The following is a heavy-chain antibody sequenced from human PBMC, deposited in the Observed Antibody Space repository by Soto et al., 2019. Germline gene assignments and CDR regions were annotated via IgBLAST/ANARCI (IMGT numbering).Heavy chain of an antibody. CDR1: GFTFSSYG. Sequence: QVQLVESGGGVVQPGRSLRLSCAASGFTFSSYGMHWVRQAPGKGLEWVAVIWYDGSNKYYADSVKGRFTISRDNSKNTLYLQMNSLRAEDTAVYYCARGRSSYGMDVWGQGTTVTVSS. CDR3: ARGRSSYGMDV. V-gene: IGHV3-33*01. D-gene: IGHD3-10*01. CDR2: IWYDGSNK. J-gene: IGHJ6*02.